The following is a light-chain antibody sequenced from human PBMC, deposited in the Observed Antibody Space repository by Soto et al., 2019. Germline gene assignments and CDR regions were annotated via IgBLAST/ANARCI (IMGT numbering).Light chain of an antibody. CDR1: QSVSSN. V-gene: IGKV3-15*01. CDR3: QQYNNWPPRT. CDR2: GAS. J-gene: IGKJ1*01. Sequence: EIVYTQSPATLSLSPGERATLSCRASQSVSSNLAWYQQKPGQAPRLLIYGASTRATGIPARFSGSGSGTEFTLTISSLQSEDFAVYYCQQYNNWPPRTFGQGTKVDIK.